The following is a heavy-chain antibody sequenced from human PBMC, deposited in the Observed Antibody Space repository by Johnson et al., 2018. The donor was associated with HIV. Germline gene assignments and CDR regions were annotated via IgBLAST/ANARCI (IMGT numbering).Heavy chain of an antibody. CDR1: GFTFSSYP. CDR2: ILGDASRN. V-gene: IGHV3-30*04. CDR3: SRGYGYRTSYGAFDI. Sequence: QVQLVESGGGVVQPGRSLRLSCAASGFTFSSYPIHWVRQTPDRGLEWVEVILGDASRNNYADSVKGRFTISRDNSKNTLSLQMNSLTTEDTAVYYCSRGYGYRTSYGAFDIWGQGTMVTVSS. D-gene: IGHD5-12*01. J-gene: IGHJ3*02.